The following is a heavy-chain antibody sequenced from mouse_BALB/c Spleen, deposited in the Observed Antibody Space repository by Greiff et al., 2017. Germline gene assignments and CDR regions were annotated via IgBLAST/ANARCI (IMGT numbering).Heavy chain of an antibody. CDR1: GFTFSDYY. V-gene: IGHV5-4*02. CDR2: ISDGGSYT. CDR3: ARGEVDYYYGPFAY. D-gene: IGHD1-1*01. Sequence: VQLKESGGGLVKPGGSLKLSCAASGFTFSDYYMYWVRQTPEKRLEWVATISDGGSYTYYPDSVKGRFTISRDNAKNNLYLQMSSLKSEDTAMYYCARGEVDYYYGPFAYWGQGTLVTVSA. J-gene: IGHJ3*01.